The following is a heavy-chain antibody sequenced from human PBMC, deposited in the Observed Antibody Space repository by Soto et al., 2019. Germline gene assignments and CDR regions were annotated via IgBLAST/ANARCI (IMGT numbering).Heavy chain of an antibody. CDR1: GGTFSSYA. CDR2: IIPIFGTA. V-gene: IGHV1-69*01. Sequence: QVQLVQSGAEVKKPGSSVKVSCKASGGTFSSYAISWVRQAPGQGLEWMGGIIPIFGTANYAQKFQGRVTITADEATSTAYRELSSLRSDDTAVYYCARGCSGGSCYRRDAFDICGQGTMVTVSS. CDR3: ARGCSGGSCYRRDAFDI. J-gene: IGHJ3*02. D-gene: IGHD2-15*01.